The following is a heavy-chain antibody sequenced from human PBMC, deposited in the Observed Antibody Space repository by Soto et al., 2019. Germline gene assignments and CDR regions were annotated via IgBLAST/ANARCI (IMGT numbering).Heavy chain of an antibody. Sequence: GGSLRLSCAASGFTFSSYEMNWVRQAPGKGLEWVSYISSSGNTIYYADSVKGRFTTSRDNAKNSLYLQMNSLRAEDTAVYYCARDSPNWSSSYYFDYWGQGTLVTVSS. J-gene: IGHJ4*02. D-gene: IGHD1-1*01. CDR1: GFTFSSYE. CDR2: ISSSGNTI. V-gene: IGHV3-48*03. CDR3: ARDSPNWSSSYYFDY.